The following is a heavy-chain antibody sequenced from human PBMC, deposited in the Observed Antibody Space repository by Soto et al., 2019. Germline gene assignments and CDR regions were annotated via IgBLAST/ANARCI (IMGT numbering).Heavy chain of an antibody. CDR3: ARHRRETGTYAQPLDS. J-gene: IGHJ4*02. CDR2: ISYGGSS. V-gene: IGHV4-39*01. D-gene: IGHD1-1*01. CDR1: GGSVSSSSFY. Sequence: SETMSITCSVSGGSVSSSSFYWGWVRQPPGKGLEWIGSISYGGSSYYIPSLMSRVTMSVDTSTNQLSLNLNSVTAADTALYFCARHRRETGTYAQPLDSWGQGTLVTVSS.